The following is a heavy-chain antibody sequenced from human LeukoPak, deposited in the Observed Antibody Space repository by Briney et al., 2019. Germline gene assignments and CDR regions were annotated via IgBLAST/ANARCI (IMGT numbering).Heavy chain of an antibody. CDR2: IYSGGST. CDR3: ARHIISSGWYTGFDP. CDR1: GSTVXTTY. D-gene: IGHD6-19*01. J-gene: IGHJ5*02. Sequence: SGSTVXTTYVSXVRQAAGKGLEWVSVIYSGGSTYYGDSVKGRFTMSRDNSKSTFYLQMSSLRAEDTAVYYCARHIISSGWYTGFDPWGQGTLVTVSS. V-gene: IGHV3-53*01.